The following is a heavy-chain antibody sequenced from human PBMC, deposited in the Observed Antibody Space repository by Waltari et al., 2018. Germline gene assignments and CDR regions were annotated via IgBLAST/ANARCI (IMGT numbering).Heavy chain of an antibody. CDR1: EYIFTDFY. V-gene: IGHV1-2*06. CDR2: INPNTGGT. CDR3: ARSTGTSYDSYYKGLDV. D-gene: IGHD3-16*01. Sequence: QGPLVQSGAEVKKPGASLKVSCKAYEYIFTDFYLTWVRRAPGRGLEWMGRINPNTGGTNLAESFQGRVTVTRDTSITTAYMELTRLTSDDTAMYYCARSTGTSYDSYYKGLDVWGQGTTLTVSS. J-gene: IGHJ6*02.